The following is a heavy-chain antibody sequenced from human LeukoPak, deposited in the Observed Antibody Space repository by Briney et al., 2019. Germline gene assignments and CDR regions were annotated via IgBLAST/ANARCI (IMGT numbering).Heavy chain of an antibody. V-gene: IGHV4-34*01. Sequence: SETLSLTCAVYGGSFSGYYCSCLRHPPPHGLESIGEINHGGSTNYNPPLKSRVTISVDTSKNQFSLKLSSVTAADTAVYYCARNRLRFLEWLSEGMDVWGQGTTVTVSS. CDR3: ARNRLRFLEWLSEGMDV. CDR2: INHGGST. D-gene: IGHD3-3*01. J-gene: IGHJ6*02. CDR1: GGSFSGYY.